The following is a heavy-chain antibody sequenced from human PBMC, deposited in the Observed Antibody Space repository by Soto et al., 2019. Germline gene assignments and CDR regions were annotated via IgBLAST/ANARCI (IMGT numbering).Heavy chain of an antibody. CDR3: AGDPDSHYNDSHASSYP. CDR2: IIPIIGII. CDR1: GGTFSTYT. V-gene: IGHV1-69*04. D-gene: IGHD3-22*01. J-gene: IGHJ5*02. Sequence: SVKVSCKASGGTFSTYTITWVRQAPGQGLEWMGRIIPIIGIINYAQKFQGRVTISADKFTGTAYMELTRLRSDDTAVYYCAGDPDSHYNDSHASSYPWGHGTLVTVSS.